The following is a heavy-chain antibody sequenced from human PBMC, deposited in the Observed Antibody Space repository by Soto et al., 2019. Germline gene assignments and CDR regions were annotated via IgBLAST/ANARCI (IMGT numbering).Heavy chain of an antibody. J-gene: IGHJ4*02. D-gene: IGHD3-3*01. CDR3: ARANQRFLEWLSSSYYFDY. Sequence: GASVKVSCKASGGTFSSYAISWVRQAPGQGLEWMGGIIPIFGTANYAQKFQGRVTITADESTSTAYMELSSLRSEDTAVYYCARANQRFLEWLSSSYYFDYWGQGTLVTVSS. CDR1: GGTFSSYA. CDR2: IIPIFGTA. V-gene: IGHV1-69*13.